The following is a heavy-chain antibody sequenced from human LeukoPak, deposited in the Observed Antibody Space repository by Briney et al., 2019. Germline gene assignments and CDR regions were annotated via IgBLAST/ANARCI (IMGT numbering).Heavy chain of an antibody. CDR3: AKGEAYYDSSGYYPFDY. Sequence: GGSLRLSCAASGFTFDDYAMHWVRQAPGKGLEWVSGISWNSGSIGYADSVKGRFTISRDNAKNSLYLQMNSLRAGDTALYYCAKGEAYYDSSGYYPFDYWGQGTLVTVSS. CDR2: ISWNSGSI. D-gene: IGHD3-22*01. J-gene: IGHJ4*02. V-gene: IGHV3-9*01. CDR1: GFTFDDYA.